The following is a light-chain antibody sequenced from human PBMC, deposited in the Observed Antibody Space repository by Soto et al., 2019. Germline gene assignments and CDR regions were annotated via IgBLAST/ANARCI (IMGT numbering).Light chain of an antibody. CDR3: NSKRGTILL. Sequence: QSALTQPASVSGSPGQSITISCTGTGSDVGGSNYVSWYQQHPGKAPKLMIYEVTNRPSGVSNRFSGSKSGNTASLTISGLQAEDEADYYCNSKRGTILLFGGGTKLTVL. CDR2: EVT. CDR1: GSDVGGSNY. V-gene: IGLV2-14*01. J-gene: IGLJ2*01.